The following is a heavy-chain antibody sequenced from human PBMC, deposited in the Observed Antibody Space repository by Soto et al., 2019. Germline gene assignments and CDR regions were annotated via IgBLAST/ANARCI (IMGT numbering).Heavy chain of an antibody. Sequence: GGSLRLSCAASGFTFSSYSMNWVRQAPGKGLEWVSGISSSGTYIYYADSVKGRFTISRDNSKSTLYLQMNSLRAEDTAVYYCVAKKIAAISPTNWGQGTLVTVSS. V-gene: IGHV3-21*04. CDR2: ISSSGTYI. CDR3: VAKKIAAISPTN. CDR1: GFTFSSYS. J-gene: IGHJ4*02. D-gene: IGHD6-13*01.